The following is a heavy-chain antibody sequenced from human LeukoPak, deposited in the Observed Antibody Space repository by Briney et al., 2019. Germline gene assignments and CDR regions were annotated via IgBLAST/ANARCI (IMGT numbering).Heavy chain of an antibody. V-gene: IGHV3-21*06. CDR3: ATETNGRHYDY. Sequence: GGSLRLSCTATGLTFATSGFNWVRQAPGKGLEWVASIGPTGSDRYHADSIKGRFTISRDNANNFLYLQMNSLRAEDTAVYYCATETNGRHYDYWGQGTLLTVSS. CDR2: IGPTGSDR. J-gene: IGHJ4*02. CDR1: GLTFATSG. D-gene: IGHD1-14*01.